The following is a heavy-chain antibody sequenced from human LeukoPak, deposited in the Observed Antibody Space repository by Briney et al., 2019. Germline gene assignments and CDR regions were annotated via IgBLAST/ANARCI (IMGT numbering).Heavy chain of an antibody. V-gene: IGHV3-23*01. CDR1: GFSFSSNA. D-gene: IGHD5-12*01. J-gene: IGHJ4*02. Sequence: GGSLRLSCADPGFSFSSNAMSWVRQAPGKGLEWVSTVSPSGGVTYYADSVKGRFTVSRDKSKNTLYLQMNSLRAEDTAVYYCAKGPSWLFDYWGQGTLVTVSS. CDR2: VSPSGGVT. CDR3: AKGPSWLFDY.